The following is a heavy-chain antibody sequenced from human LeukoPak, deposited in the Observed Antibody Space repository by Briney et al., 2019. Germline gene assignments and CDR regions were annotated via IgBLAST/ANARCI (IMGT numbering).Heavy chain of an antibody. CDR2: ISYDGSNK. CDR1: GFTFSTYG. Sequence: GGSLRLSCAASGFTFSTYGMSWVRQAPGKGLEWVAVISYDGSNKYYADSVKGRFTISRDNSKNTLYLQMNSLRAEDTAVYYCAKSPAGGYSYGPSDYWGQGTLVTVSS. CDR3: AKSPAGGYSYGPSDY. D-gene: IGHD5-18*01. V-gene: IGHV3-30*18. J-gene: IGHJ4*02.